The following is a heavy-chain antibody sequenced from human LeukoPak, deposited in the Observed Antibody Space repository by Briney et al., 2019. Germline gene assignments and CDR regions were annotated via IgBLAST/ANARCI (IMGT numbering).Heavy chain of an antibody. D-gene: IGHD3-3*01. Sequence: GGSLRLSCAASGFTFSTHWMSWVRQSPGKGLEWVANVKHDGSEKCYVDSVKGRFTISRDNAKNSLFLQMNTLRDEDTAVYYCARAQWISGVVINGPKDYWGQGTLVTVSS. J-gene: IGHJ4*02. CDR3: ARAQWISGVVINGPKDY. V-gene: IGHV3-7*01. CDR1: GFTFSTHW. CDR2: VKHDGSEK.